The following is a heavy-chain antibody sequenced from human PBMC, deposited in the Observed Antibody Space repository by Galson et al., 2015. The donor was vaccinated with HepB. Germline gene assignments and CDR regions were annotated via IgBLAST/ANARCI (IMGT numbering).Heavy chain of an antibody. Sequence: SLRLSCAASGFTFDDYGMSWVRQAPGKGLEWVSGINWNGGSTGYADSVKGRFTISRDNAKNSLYLQMNSLRAEDTALYYCARGIGYSSGWRFDYWGQGTLVTVSS. J-gene: IGHJ4*02. CDR3: ARGIGYSSGWRFDY. D-gene: IGHD6-19*01. CDR1: GFTFDDYG. V-gene: IGHV3-20*04. CDR2: INWNGGST.